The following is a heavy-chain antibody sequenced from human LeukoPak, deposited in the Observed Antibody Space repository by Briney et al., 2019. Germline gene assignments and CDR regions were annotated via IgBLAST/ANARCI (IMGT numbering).Heavy chain of an antibody. CDR1: GFTVSSSS. J-gene: IGHJ6*02. V-gene: IGHV3-66*01. CDR2: ISSDGNT. D-gene: IGHD6-19*01. CDR3: ARGQEQFSSPWQWGPRRKNFYYYGMDV. Sequence: PGGSLRLSCAASGFTVSSSSMNWVRLGPGKGLEWVSVISSDGNTYYADSVKGRFTTSRDNSRNTLSLQMHGLRADDTAVYYCARGQEQFSSPWQWGPRRKNFYYYGMDVWGQGTTVTVSS.